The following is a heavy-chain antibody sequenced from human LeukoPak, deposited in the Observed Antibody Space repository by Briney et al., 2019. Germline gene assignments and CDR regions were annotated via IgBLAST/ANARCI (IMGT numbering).Heavy chain of an antibody. J-gene: IGHJ6*03. Sequence: SETLSLTCTVSGYSISTGYYWIWIRQPPGKGLEWIGEINHGGGTNYSPSLKSRVIISIDTSKNQISLKLSSVTAADTAVYYCARRGPWWNLRNYYMDVWGKGTTVTIPS. D-gene: IGHD2-15*01. V-gene: IGHV4-34*01. CDR3: ARRGPWWNLRNYYMDV. CDR2: INHGGGT. CDR1: GYSISTGYY.